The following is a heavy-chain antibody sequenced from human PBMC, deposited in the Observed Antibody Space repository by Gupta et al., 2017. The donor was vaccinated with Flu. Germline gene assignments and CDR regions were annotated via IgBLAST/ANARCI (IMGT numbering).Heavy chain of an antibody. CDR1: TFSRDA. J-gene: IGHJ6*02. V-gene: IGHV3-23*01. CDR3: EKGTYSDHTHAMDV. D-gene: IGHD3-22*01. Sequence: TFSRDAMSCVGKAPGKGLEWISAIGGNGCDGYYAGSGRGRFTSSRDNSKNNLDMAMNSLTPGDTAVYDCEKGTYSDHTHAMDVGGQGTTGTVSS. CDR2: IGGNGCDG.